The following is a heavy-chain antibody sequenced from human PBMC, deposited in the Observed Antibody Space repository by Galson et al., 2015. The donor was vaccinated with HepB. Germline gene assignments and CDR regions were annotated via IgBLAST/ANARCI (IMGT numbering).Heavy chain of an antibody. CDR2: INAGNGNT. V-gene: IGHV1-3*01. Sequence: SVKVSCKASGYTFTNYAMHWVRQAPGQRLEWMGWINAGNGNTKYSQIFQGRVTITRDTSARTAYMELSSLRSEDTAVYYCARGRIVKQRPAPLRLFDYWGQGTLVTVSS. D-gene: IGHD3-16*02. J-gene: IGHJ4*02. CDR3: ARGRIVKQRPAPLRLFDY. CDR1: GYTFTNYA.